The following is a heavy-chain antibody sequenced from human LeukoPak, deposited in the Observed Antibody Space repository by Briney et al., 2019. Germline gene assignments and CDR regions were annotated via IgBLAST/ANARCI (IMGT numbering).Heavy chain of an antibody. J-gene: IGHJ6*02. CDR3: ASRYYDFWSGYPSGGMDV. CDR1: GFTFSSYS. D-gene: IGHD3-3*01. V-gene: IGHV3-21*01. Sequence: GGSLRLSCVASGFTFSSYSMNWVRQAPGKGLEWVSSISSSSSYIYYADSVKGRFTISRDNAKDSLYLQMNSLRAEDTAVYYCASRYYDFWSGYPSGGMDVWGQGTTVTVSS. CDR2: ISSSSSYI.